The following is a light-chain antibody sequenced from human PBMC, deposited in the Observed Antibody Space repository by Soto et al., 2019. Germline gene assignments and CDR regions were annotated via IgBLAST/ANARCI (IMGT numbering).Light chain of an antibody. CDR2: DVS. V-gene: IGKV3-11*01. CDR3: QHPGT. CDR1: QRITTA. Sequence: IALTQSPGTLSLAPGERATLSCRASQRITTALAWYQQKPGQAPRLLIYDVSKRATGIPARFIGGGSGTDSTLTISSLEPEDFASYYCQHPGTFGQGTKLEIK. J-gene: IGKJ2*01.